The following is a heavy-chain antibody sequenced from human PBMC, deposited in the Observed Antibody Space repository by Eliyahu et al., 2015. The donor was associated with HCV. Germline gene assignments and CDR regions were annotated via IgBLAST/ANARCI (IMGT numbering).Heavy chain of an antibody. Sequence: EVQLVESGGGLVQPGGSLRLSCAASGXTXXSXWXTWVRQXPGKGXEWVANIKEDGSEKYYVDSVKGRFTISRDNAKNSLYLQMNSLRAEDTAVYYCAKTGDRYCGGDCHFDYWGQGTLVTVSS. CDR2: IKEDGSEK. J-gene: IGHJ4*02. D-gene: IGHD2-21*02. CDR1: GXTXXSXW. CDR3: AKTGDRYCGGDCHFDY. V-gene: IGHV3-7*01.